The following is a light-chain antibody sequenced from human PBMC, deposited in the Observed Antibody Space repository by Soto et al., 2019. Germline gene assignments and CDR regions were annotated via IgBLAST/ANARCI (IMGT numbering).Light chain of an antibody. J-gene: IGLJ3*02. CDR2: EVI. Sequence: QSVLTQPPSASGSPGQSVTISCTGTSSDVGGYNYVSWFQQHPGKAPKLMIYEVIKRPSGVPDRFSGSKSGNTASLTVSGLQAEDEADYYCSSYAGGFVVFGGGTKVTVL. CDR1: SSDVGGYNY. V-gene: IGLV2-8*01. CDR3: SSYAGGFVV.